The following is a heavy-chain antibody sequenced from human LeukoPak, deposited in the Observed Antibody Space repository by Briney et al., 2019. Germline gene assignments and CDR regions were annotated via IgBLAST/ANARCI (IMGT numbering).Heavy chain of an antibody. J-gene: IGHJ4*02. CDR2: ISSNGDNT. CDR1: GFTFSTYV. V-gene: IGHV3-64D*06. CDR3: VRGTGY. Sequence: GGSLRLSCSVSGFTFSTYVMHWVRQAPGKGLEYVSAISSNGDNTYYADSVKGRFTISRDNSKNTLYLQMSGLRADDTAVYYCVRGTGYWGQGTLVIVSS.